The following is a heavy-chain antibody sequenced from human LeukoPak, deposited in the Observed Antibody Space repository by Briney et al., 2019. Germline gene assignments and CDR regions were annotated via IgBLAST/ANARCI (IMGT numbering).Heavy chain of an antibody. V-gene: IGHV4-61*02. CDR3: VRLFMGIVVLGLLVP. CDR1: GGSISSGSCY. J-gene: IGHJ5*02. CDR2: IYTSGST. Sequence: SESLSLTCTVFGGSISSGSCYWSWIRQPAGKGLEWIGRIYTSGSTNYNPSLKSRVTISVDTSKNQFSLKLSSVTAADTAVYWLVRLFMGIVVLGLLVPLRQGTLVTV. D-gene: IGHD2-15*01.